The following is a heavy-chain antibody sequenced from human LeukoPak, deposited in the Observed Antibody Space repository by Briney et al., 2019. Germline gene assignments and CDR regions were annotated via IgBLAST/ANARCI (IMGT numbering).Heavy chain of an antibody. CDR3: ARDHHRTKNYFDY. J-gene: IGHJ4*02. CDR2: IYYSGST. D-gene: IGHD2-8*01. Sequence: PSETLSFTCTVSGYSITTDYYWSWIRQPPGKGLEWIGYIYYSGSTYYNPSLKSRVTISVDTSKNQFSLKLSSVTAADTAVYYCARDHHRTKNYFDYWGQGTLVTVSS. V-gene: IGHV4-30-4*01. CDR1: GYSITTDYY.